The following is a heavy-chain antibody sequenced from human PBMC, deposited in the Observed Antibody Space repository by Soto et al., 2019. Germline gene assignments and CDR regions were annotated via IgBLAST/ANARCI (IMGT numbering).Heavy chain of an antibody. D-gene: IGHD6-19*01. CDR3: AREEDIAVAGNEHYYGMHD. Sequence: EVQLVESGGGLVKPGGSLRLSCAASGFTFSSYSMNWVRQAPGKGLEWVSSISSSSSYIYYADSVKGRFTISRDNAKNPLSLEMKSLRAEDTAVYYCAREEDIAVAGNEHYYGMHDWGQGTTVTVSS. V-gene: IGHV3-21*01. J-gene: IGHJ6*02. CDR1: GFTFSSYS. CDR2: ISSSSSYI.